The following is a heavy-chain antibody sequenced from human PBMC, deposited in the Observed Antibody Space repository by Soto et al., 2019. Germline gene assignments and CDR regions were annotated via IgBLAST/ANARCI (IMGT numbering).Heavy chain of an antibody. D-gene: IGHD2-15*01. V-gene: IGHV4-39*01. J-gene: IGHJ6*02. Sequence: SQTLSLTCTVSGGSISSSSYYWGWIRKPPGKGLEWIGSIYYSGSTYYNPSLKSRVTISVDTSKNQFSLKLSSVTAADTAVYYCARGIVVPGARAYYYYYGMDVWGQGTTVTVSS. CDR1: GGSISSSSYY. CDR3: ARGIVVPGARAYYYYYGMDV. CDR2: IYYSGST.